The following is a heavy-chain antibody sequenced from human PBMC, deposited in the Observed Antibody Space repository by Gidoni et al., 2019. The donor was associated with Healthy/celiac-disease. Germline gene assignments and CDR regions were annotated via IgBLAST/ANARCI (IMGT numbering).Heavy chain of an antibody. CDR1: GFTVRSYG. J-gene: IGHJ6*02. CDR2: IWYDGSNK. Sequence: QVQRVESGGGVVEPGRSLSLPWAAAGFTVRSYGMHWVRQAPGKGLEWVAVIWYDGSNKYYADSVKGRFTISRDNSKNTLYLQMNSLRAEDTAVYYCARVALQVGVYGMDVWGQGTTVTVSS. V-gene: IGHV3-33*01. CDR3: ARVALQVGVYGMDV. D-gene: IGHD1-26*01.